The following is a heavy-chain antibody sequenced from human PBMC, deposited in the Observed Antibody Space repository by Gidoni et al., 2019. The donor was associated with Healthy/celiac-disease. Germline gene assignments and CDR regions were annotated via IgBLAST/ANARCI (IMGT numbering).Heavy chain of an antibody. J-gene: IGHJ6*02. D-gene: IGHD4-17*01. CDR3: ARGEPRAVTTLPYYYYGMDV. Sequence: QVQLVQSGPEVKKPGASVRVSCKASGYTFPSSDIIWVRKATGQGLEWMGWMNPTSGKTGNAQKFQGRVTMNRNTSISTAYMELSSLRSEDTAVYYCARGEPRAVTTLPYYYYGMDVWGQGTTVTVSS. V-gene: IGHV1-8*02. CDR1: GYTFPSSD. CDR2: MNPTSGKT.